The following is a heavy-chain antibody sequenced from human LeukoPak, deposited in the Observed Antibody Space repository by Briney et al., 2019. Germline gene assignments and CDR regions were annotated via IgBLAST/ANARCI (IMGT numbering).Heavy chain of an antibody. Sequence: GSLRLSCSASGLTFSLYSMHWVRQAPGKGLEYVSGISTNGGSTYYADSVKGRFTISRDNSKNTLYLQMGTLRAEDTSVYYCVTELGIGGFDIWGQGTMVTVSS. D-gene: IGHD7-27*01. CDR1: GLTFSLYS. V-gene: IGHV3-64D*06. CDR2: ISTNGGST. J-gene: IGHJ3*02. CDR3: VTELGIGGFDI.